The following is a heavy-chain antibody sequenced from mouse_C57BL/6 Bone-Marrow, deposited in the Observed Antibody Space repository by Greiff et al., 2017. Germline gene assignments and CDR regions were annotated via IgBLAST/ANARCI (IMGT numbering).Heavy chain of an antibody. Sequence: QVQLQQSGAELVKPGASVKMSCKASGYTFTSYWLTWVKQRPGQGLEWIGDIYPGSGSTNYNEKFKRKATLTVDTSSNTAYMQLSSLTSEDSAVYYCAKYYYGRYYAMDYWGQGTSVTVSS. CDR2: IYPGSGST. D-gene: IGHD1-1*01. V-gene: IGHV1-55*01. J-gene: IGHJ4*01. CDR1: GYTFTSYW. CDR3: AKYYYGRYYAMDY.